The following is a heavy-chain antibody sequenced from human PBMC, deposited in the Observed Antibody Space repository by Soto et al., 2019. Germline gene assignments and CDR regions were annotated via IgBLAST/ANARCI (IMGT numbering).Heavy chain of an antibody. CDR3: ARGRYGDY. Sequence: QVHLVQSGAEVKRPGASVKVSCKGSGYTFASYGITWVRQAPGQGLEWMGWISAHNGNTNYAQKLQGRVTVTRDTSTSTAYMELRSLRSDDTAVYYCARGRYGDYWGQGALVTVSS. CDR1: GYTFASYG. D-gene: IGHD1-1*01. V-gene: IGHV1-18*01. CDR2: ISAHNGNT. J-gene: IGHJ4*02.